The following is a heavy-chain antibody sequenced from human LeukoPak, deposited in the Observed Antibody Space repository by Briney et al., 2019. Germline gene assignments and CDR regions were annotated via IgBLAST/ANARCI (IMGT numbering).Heavy chain of an antibody. D-gene: IGHD2-8*01. Sequence: GASVKVSCKASGYTFTGYYMHWVRQAPGQGLEWMGWINPNSGGTNYAQKFQGWVTMTRDTSISTAYMELSRLRSDDTAVYYRAREICTNGVCCFDYWGQGTLVTVSS. J-gene: IGHJ4*02. CDR1: GYTFTGYY. V-gene: IGHV1-2*04. CDR2: INPNSGGT. CDR3: AREICTNGVCCFDY.